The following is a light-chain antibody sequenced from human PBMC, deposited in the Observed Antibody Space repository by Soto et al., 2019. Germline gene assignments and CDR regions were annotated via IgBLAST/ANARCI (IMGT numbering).Light chain of an antibody. CDR1: SSDVGGYNY. CDR2: EVS. CDR3: GSYTSSSTVV. J-gene: IGLJ2*01. Sequence: QSALTQPASGSGSPGQSITISCTGTSSDVGGYNYVSWYQQHPGKAPKLMIYEVSNRPSGVSNRFSGSKSGNTASLTISGLQAEDEADYYCGSYTSSSTVVFGGGTKLTVL. V-gene: IGLV2-14*01.